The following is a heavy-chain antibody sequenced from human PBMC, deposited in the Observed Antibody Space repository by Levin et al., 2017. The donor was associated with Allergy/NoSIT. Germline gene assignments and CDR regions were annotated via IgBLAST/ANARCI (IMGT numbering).Heavy chain of an antibody. D-gene: IGHD6-6*01. CDR1: GGSFSGYY. CDR3: ARGQVAARDYYYYYYMDV. Sequence: SETLSLTCAVYGGSFSGYYWSWIRQPPGKGLEWIGEINHSGSTNYNPSLKSRVTISVDTSKNQFSLKLSSVTAADTAVYYCARGQVAARDYYYYYYMDVWGKGTTVTVSS. J-gene: IGHJ6*03. CDR2: INHSGST. V-gene: IGHV4-34*01.